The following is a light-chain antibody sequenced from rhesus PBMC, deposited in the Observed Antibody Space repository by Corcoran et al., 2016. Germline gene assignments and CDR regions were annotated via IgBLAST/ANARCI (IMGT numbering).Light chain of an antibody. J-gene: IGKJ2*01. CDR2: AAT. V-gene: IGKV1-21*01. CDR1: QGISSW. Sequence: DIQMTQSPSSLSASVGDRVTITCQASQGISSWLAWYQQKPGKAPKLLIYAATNLQSGVPSRCNGSGSRTDFTLTICSLQPEDLATYYCQNHTTYPYSFGQGTKVEI. CDR3: QNHTTYPYS.